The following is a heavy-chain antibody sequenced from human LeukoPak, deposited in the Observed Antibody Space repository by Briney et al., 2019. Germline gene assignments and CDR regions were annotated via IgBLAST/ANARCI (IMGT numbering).Heavy chain of an antibody. D-gene: IGHD4-17*01. CDR1: GGSISSSSYY. CDR3: ARSSDYGVGY. Sequence: EASETLSLTCTVSGGSISSSSYYWGWIRQPPGKGLEWIGSIYYSGSTYYNPSLKSRVTISVDTSKNQFSLKLSSVTAADTAVYYCARSSDYGVGYWGQGTLVTVSS. V-gene: IGHV4-39*07. CDR2: IYYSGST. J-gene: IGHJ4*02.